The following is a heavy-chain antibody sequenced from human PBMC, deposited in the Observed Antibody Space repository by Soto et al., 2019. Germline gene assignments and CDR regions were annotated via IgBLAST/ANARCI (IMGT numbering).Heavy chain of an antibody. CDR1: GFTFNKFG. CDR3: VKERADFVTVPHATSGMDV. D-gene: IGHD2-15*01. J-gene: IGHJ6*02. V-gene: IGHV3-30*18. Sequence: GSLRLSCTASGFTFNKFGMHWVRQTPGKGLEWVASLSYDGNHDFYADSVTGRLIISRDNSKNTLYLQVNTLTVDDTAVYYCVKERADFVTVPHATSGMDVWGPGTTVTVSS. CDR2: LSYDGNHD.